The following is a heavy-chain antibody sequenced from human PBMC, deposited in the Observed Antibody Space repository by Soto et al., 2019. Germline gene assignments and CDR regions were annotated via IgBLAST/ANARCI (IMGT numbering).Heavy chain of an antibody. CDR1: GYTFTSYG. Sequence: ASVKVSCKASGYTFTSYGISWVRQAPGQGLEWMGWISAYNGSTNYAQKLQGRVTMTTDTSTSTAYMELRSLRSDDTAVYYCARDTYDSSGYYYGLFDYWGQGTLVTVSS. D-gene: IGHD3-22*01. CDR3: ARDTYDSSGYYYGLFDY. J-gene: IGHJ4*02. CDR2: ISAYNGST. V-gene: IGHV1-18*01.